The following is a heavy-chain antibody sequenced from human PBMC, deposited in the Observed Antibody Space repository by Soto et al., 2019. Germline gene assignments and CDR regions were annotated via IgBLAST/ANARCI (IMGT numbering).Heavy chain of an antibody. CDR3: AKDGINWGFDY. Sequence: QVQLVESGGGVVQPGTSLRLSCAVSGLTFRKSGMHWVRQAPGKGLEWVALILNDGSNKYYADSMKGRFIISRDNSKNTLSLQMNNLRVEDTAVYYCAKDGINWGFDYWGQGTLVTVSS. D-gene: IGHD7-27*01. V-gene: IGHV3-33*06. CDR1: GLTFRKSG. J-gene: IGHJ4*02. CDR2: ILNDGSNK.